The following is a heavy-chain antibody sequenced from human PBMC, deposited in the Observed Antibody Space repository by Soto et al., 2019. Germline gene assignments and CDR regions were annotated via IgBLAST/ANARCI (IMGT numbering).Heavy chain of an antibody. V-gene: IGHV4-39*01. CDR2: IYYSGST. Sequence: QLQLQESGPGLVKPSETLSLTCTVSGGSISSSSYYWGWIRQPPGKGLEWIGSIYYSGSTYYNPSLKRRVTISVDTSKNQFSLKLSSVTAADTAVYYCDKSGGSSGYYSFDPWGQGTLVTVSS. CDR3: DKSGGSSGYYSFDP. D-gene: IGHD3-22*01. CDR1: GGSISSSSYY. J-gene: IGHJ5*02.